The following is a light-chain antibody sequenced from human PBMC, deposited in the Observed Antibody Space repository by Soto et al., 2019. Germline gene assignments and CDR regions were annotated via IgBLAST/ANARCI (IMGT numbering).Light chain of an antibody. CDR3: QQYHFWWT. Sequence: EIVMTQSPATLSMSPGERATLSCRASQSVSNNFAWYQQKPGQAPRRLIYGASTRATGVPARFSGSGSETEFTLTISSLQSEDSAVYYCQQYHFWWTFGLGTKVEIK. V-gene: IGKV3-15*01. J-gene: IGKJ1*01. CDR2: GAS. CDR1: QSVSNN.